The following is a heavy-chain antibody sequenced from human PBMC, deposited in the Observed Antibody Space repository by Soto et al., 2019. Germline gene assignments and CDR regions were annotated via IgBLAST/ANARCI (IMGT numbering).Heavy chain of an antibody. D-gene: IGHD5-18*01. CDR2: ISYDGGNK. Sequence: QVQLVESGGGVVQPGRSLRLSCAASGFTFSSYAMYWVRQAPGKGLEWVAVISYDGGNKYYAESVKGRFTISRDNSKNTLYLQMNSLRVEDTGVYYWARDPTWIKLMFDYWGQGTLVTVSS. V-gene: IGHV3-30-3*01. J-gene: IGHJ4*01. CDR1: GFTFSSYA. CDR3: ARDPTWIKLMFDY.